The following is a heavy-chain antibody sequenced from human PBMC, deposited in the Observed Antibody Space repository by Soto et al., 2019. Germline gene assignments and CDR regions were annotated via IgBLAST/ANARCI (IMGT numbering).Heavy chain of an antibody. CDR2: INPNGGST. CDR1: GYTFIHYY. Sequence: QVQLAQSGAEVKKPGASVKVSCKASGYTFIHYYIHWVRQAPGQGLEWMAIINPNGGSTNYAQKFQGRVTVTSDTSTSTVSMELNSLGSDDTAVYFCARSLLQGDFWGQGTLVTVSS. CDR3: ARSLLQGDF. D-gene: IGHD2-21*01. J-gene: IGHJ4*02. V-gene: IGHV1-46*01.